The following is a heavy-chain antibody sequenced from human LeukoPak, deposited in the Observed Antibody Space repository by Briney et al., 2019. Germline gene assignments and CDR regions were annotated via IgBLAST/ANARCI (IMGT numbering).Heavy chain of an antibody. D-gene: IGHD3-10*01. J-gene: IGHJ6*03. CDR3: ATRYGSGGLRAAYYYYYYMDV. Sequence: KPGGSLRLSCAASGFTLNNAWMNWVRQVPGKGLEWVGRIKSKTDGGTIDFAAPVKGRFTISRDDSRNTLYLQMNSLKTEDTALYYCATRYGSGGLRAAYYYYYYMDVWGKGTTVTVSS. CDR1: GFTLNNAW. V-gene: IGHV3-15*01. CDR2: IKSKTDGGTI.